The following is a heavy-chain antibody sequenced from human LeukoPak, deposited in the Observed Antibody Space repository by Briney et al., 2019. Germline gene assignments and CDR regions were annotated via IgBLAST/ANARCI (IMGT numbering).Heavy chain of an antibody. CDR3: ANSNGNY. CDR2: IKQDGSEN. D-gene: IGHD4-11*01. V-gene: IGHV3-7*01. CDR1: GFSFSSYW. J-gene: IGHJ4*02. Sequence: GRSLRLSCAASGFSFSSYWMSWVRQAPGKVRGWVANIKQDGSENYYVDSVKGRFTISRDNAKNSLYLQMNSLRAEDTAVYYCANSNGNYWGQGTLVTVSS.